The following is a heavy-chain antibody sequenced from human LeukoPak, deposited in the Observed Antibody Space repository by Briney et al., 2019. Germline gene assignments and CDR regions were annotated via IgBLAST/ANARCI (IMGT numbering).Heavy chain of an antibody. CDR2: INPSAGST. CDR3: ARGVRAIVVVVAATDWFDP. D-gene: IGHD2-15*01. Sequence: ASVKVSCKASGYTFTNYYIHWVRQAPGQGLEWMGIINPSAGSTTYAQKFQGRVTMTRDTSTITVYMELSSLRSEDTAVYYCARGVRAIVVVVAATDWFDPWGQGTLVTVSS. V-gene: IGHV1-46*01. J-gene: IGHJ5*02. CDR1: GYTFTNYY.